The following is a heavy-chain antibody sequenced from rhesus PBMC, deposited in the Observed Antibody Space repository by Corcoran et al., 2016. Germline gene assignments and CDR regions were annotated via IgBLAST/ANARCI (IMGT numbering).Heavy chain of an antibody. CDR3: AIPRRDY. CDR2: INGNSGST. V-gene: IGHV4-80*01. Sequence: QVQLQESGPGLVKPSETLSLTCTVSGASLSCYWWSWIRQPPGKGREWIGEINGNSGSTNYNPSLKSRVTISRDTSKNQFSLKLSSVTAADTAVYYCAIPRRDYWGQGVLVTVSS. J-gene: IGHJ4*01. CDR1: GASLSCYW.